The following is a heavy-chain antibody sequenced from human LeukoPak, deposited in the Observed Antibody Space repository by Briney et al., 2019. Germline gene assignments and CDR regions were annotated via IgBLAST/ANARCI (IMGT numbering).Heavy chain of an antibody. CDR3: ARDNYDILTGYPLYYFDY. D-gene: IGHD3-9*01. CDR1: GVSISSGGYY. CDR2: IYYSGST. V-gene: IGHV4-31*03. J-gene: IGHJ4*02. Sequence: PSQTLSLTCTVSGVSISSGGYYWSWIRQHPGKGLEWIGYIYYSGSTYYNPSLKSRVTISVDTSKNQFSLKLSFVTAADTAVYYCARDNYDILTGYPLYYFDYWGQGTLVTVSS.